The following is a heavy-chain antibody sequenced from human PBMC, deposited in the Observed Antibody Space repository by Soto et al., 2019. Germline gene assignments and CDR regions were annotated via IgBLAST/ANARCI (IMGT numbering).Heavy chain of an antibody. CDR2: ISSSSSYI. V-gene: IGHV3-21*01. CDR1: GFTFSSYS. J-gene: IGHJ3*02. CDR3: ARDRSLSSIAARRAFDI. D-gene: IGHD6-6*01. Sequence: GGSLRLSCAASGFTFSSYSMNWVHQAPGKGLEWVSSISSSSSYIYYADSVKGRFTISRDNAKNSLYLQMNSLRAEDTAVYYCARDRSLSSIAARRAFDIWGQGTMVTVSS.